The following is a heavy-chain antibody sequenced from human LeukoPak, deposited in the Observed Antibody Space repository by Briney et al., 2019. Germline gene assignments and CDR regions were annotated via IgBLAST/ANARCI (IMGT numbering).Heavy chain of an antibody. V-gene: IGHV3-66*01. CDR3: ARGDGYIGFDY. CDR1: GFTFSNSA. D-gene: IGHD5-24*01. Sequence: GGSLRLSCAASGFTFSNSAMSWVRQAPGKGLEWVSVIYSGGSTYYADSVKGRFTISRDNSKNTLYLQMNSLRAEDTAVYYCARGDGYIGFDYWGQGTLVTVSS. CDR2: IYSGGST. J-gene: IGHJ4*02.